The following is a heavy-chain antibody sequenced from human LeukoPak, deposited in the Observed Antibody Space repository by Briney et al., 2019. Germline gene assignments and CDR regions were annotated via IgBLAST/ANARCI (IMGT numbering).Heavy chain of an antibody. CDR2: ISGDGGYT. D-gene: IGHD3-10*01. CDR3: AKGGDYYGASFDF. J-gene: IGHJ4*02. CDR1: GFTFSNYA. Sequence: PGGSLRLSCAASGFTFSNYAMTWVRQAPGKGLEWVSSISGDGGYTYYADYVKGRFTISRDNSKNTVYVGMNSLRGEDTAIYYCAKGGDYYGASFDFWGQGTLVTVSS. V-gene: IGHV3-23*01.